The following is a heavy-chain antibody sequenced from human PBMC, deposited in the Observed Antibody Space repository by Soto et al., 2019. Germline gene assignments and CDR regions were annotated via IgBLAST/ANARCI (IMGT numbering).Heavy chain of an antibody. J-gene: IGHJ6*04. D-gene: IGHD3-10*01. CDR2: ISGSGGST. V-gene: IGHV3-23*01. CDR3: AKDSFVLLWFGEVTDV. CDR1: GFTFSSYA. Sequence: GGSLRLSCAASGFTFSSYAMSWVRQAPGKGLEWVSAISGSGGSTYYADSVKGRFTISRDNSKNTLYLQMNSLRAEDTAVYYCAKDSFVLLWFGEVTDVWGKGTTVTVSS.